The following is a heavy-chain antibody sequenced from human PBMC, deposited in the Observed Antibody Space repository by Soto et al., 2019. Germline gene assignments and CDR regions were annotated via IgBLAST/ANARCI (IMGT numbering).Heavy chain of an antibody. V-gene: IGHV1-3*01. CDR1: GYTFTSYA. D-gene: IGHD4-17*01. CDR2: INAGNGNT. Sequence: ASGKVPCKASGYTFTSYAMHWGRQSPGQRLEWMGWINAGNGNTKYSQKFQGRVTITRDTSASTAYMELSSLRSEDTAVYYCARMSLYGDYDFDYWGQGTLVTVSS. CDR3: ARMSLYGDYDFDY. J-gene: IGHJ4*02.